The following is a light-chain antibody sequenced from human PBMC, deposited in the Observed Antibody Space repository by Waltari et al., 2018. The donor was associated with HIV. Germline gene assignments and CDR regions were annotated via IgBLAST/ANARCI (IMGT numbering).Light chain of an antibody. CDR1: NNGIKS. CDR3: QVWDSSSDTYV. J-gene: IGLJ1*01. Sequence: SYVLTQPPSVSVAPAKTAWVTCVGNNNGIKSVHWYQQKPGQAPVLVIYYDSDRPSGIPERFSGSNSGNTATLTISRVEAGDEVDYYCQVWDSSSDTYVFGTGTKVTVL. CDR2: YDS. V-gene: IGLV3-21*04.